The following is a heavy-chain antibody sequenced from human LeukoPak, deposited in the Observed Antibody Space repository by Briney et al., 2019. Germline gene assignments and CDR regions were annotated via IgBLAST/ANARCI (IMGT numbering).Heavy chain of an antibody. Sequence: ASVKVSCKASGYTFTDYYMHWVRQAPGQGLEWMGWINPNSGGTNYAQKFQGRVTMTRDTSISTAYMELSRLRSDDTAVYYCARVAVAAAGNYYYYYMDVWGKGTTVTVSS. D-gene: IGHD6-13*01. J-gene: IGHJ6*03. CDR2: INPNSGGT. CDR1: GYTFTDYY. CDR3: ARVAVAAAGNYYYYYMDV. V-gene: IGHV1-2*02.